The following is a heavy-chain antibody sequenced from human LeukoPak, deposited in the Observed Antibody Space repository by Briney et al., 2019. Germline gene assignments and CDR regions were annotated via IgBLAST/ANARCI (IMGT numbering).Heavy chain of an antibody. D-gene: IGHD3-3*01. CDR2: ISAYNGNT. Sequence: ASVKVSCKASGYTFTSCGISWVRQAPGQGLEWMGWISAYNGNTNYAQKLQGRVTMTTDTSTSTAYMELRSLRSDDTAVYYCARDWGPYDFWSGYYIGDYFDYWGQGTLVTVSS. V-gene: IGHV1-18*01. J-gene: IGHJ4*02. CDR3: ARDWGPYDFWSGYYIGDYFDY. CDR1: GYTFTSCG.